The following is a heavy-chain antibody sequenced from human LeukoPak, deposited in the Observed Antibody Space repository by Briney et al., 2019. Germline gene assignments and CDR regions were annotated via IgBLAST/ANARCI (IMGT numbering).Heavy chain of an antibody. Sequence: GGSLRLSCTASGFNFSHYTMTWVRQAPGKGLEWVSSISSAGRYIYYSESLKGRFTVSRDDASSSLSLQMDSLRAEDSAVYYCARASILPRCFGDSCFAPLDYWSQGSLIAVSS. CDR3: ARASILPRCFGDSCFAPLDY. V-gene: IGHV3-21*01. CDR2: ISSAGRYI. J-gene: IGHJ4*02. CDR1: GFNFSHYT. D-gene: IGHD2-15*01.